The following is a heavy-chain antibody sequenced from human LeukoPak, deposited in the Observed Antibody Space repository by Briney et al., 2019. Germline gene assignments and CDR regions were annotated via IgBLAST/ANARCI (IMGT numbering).Heavy chain of an antibody. V-gene: IGHV1-2*02. D-gene: IGHD2-2*01. Sequence: GASVKVSCKASGYTFTDYYIHWVRQAPGQGLEWMGWINPNSGGTYYRQKFQGRVTMTRDTSISTAYMELSRLRSDDTAVYYCARDFWHCSSASCYSDYYYYMDVWGKGTTVTVSS. J-gene: IGHJ6*03. CDR2: INPNSGGT. CDR3: ARDFWHCSSASCYSDYYYYMDV. CDR1: GYTFTDYY.